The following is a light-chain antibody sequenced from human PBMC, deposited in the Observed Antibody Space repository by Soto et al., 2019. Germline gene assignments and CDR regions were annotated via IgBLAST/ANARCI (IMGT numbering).Light chain of an antibody. Sequence: DIHMTQSPSTLSGSVGDRVTITCRASQTISSWLAWYQQKTGKAPKLLIYKASTLKSGVPSRFRGSGSGTEFTLTISSLQPDDVETYYCQLYNSYSEAFGQGTKVDVK. CDR3: QLYNSYSEA. CDR1: QTISSW. CDR2: KAS. V-gene: IGKV1-5*03. J-gene: IGKJ1*01.